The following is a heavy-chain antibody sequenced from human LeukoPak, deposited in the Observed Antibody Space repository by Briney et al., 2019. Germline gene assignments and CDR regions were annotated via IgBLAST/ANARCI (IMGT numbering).Heavy chain of an antibody. J-gene: IGHJ6*02. V-gene: IGHV1-2*02. CDR1: GYTFTGYY. CDR2: INPNSGGT. CDR3: ASVYCSGGSCLYGMDV. D-gene: IGHD2-15*01. Sequence: ASVKVSCKASGYTFTGYYMHWVRQAPGQELEWMGWINPNSGGTNPAQRFQGRVTMTRDTSISTAYMELSRLRSDDTAVYYCASVYCSGGSCLYGMDVWGQGTTVTVSS.